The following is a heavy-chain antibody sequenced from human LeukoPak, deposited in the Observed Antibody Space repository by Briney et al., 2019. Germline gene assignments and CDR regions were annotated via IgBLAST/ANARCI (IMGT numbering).Heavy chain of an antibody. CDR2: INPSGGST. CDR1: GFTFSSYA. J-gene: IGHJ4*02. Sequence: PGGSLRLSCAASGFTFSSYAMSWVRQAPGQGLEWMGIINPSGGSTSYAQKFQGRVTMTRDTSTSTVYMELSSLRFEDTAVYYCARAIAAAGHWGQGTLVTVSS. D-gene: IGHD6-13*01. V-gene: IGHV1-46*01. CDR3: ARAIAAAGH.